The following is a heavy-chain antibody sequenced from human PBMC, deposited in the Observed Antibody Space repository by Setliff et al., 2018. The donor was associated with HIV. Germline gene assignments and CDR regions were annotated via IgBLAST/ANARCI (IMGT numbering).Heavy chain of an antibody. V-gene: IGHV3-53*01. Sequence: PGGSLRLSCAASGFTVSSVYMRWVRQAPGKGLEWVSVIHDDGSTYYADSVKGRFTVSRDDSNNLLYLQMNSLRAEDTATYYCARDLTLYKLWGQGTLVTVSS. CDR3: ARDLTLYKL. D-gene: IGHD1-1*01. CDR2: IHDDGST. CDR1: GFTVSSVY. J-gene: IGHJ4*02.